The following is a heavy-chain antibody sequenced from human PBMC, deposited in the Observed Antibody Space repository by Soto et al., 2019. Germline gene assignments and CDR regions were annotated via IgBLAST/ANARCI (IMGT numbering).Heavy chain of an antibody. Sequence: QVQLVQSGAEVKKPGASVKVSCKASGYTFTSYYMHWVRQAPGQGLEWMGIINPSGGSTSYAQKFQGRVTMTRDTSTSTVYMELSSLRSEDTAVYYCARDLHPHYYDSSGFSYWGQGTLVTVSS. CDR2: INPSGGST. CDR1: GYTFTSYY. D-gene: IGHD3-22*01. CDR3: ARDLHPHYYDSSGFSY. J-gene: IGHJ4*02. V-gene: IGHV1-46*01.